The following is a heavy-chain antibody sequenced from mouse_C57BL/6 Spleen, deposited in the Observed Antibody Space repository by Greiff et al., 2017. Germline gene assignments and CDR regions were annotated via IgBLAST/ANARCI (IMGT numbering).Heavy chain of an antibody. CDR2: ISDGGSYT. CDR3: ARGEEAWFAY. J-gene: IGHJ3*01. V-gene: IGHV5-4*01. CDR1: GFTFSSYA. Sequence: EVQLVESGGGLVKPGGSLKLSCAASGFTFSSYAMSWVRQTPEKRLEWVATISDGGSYTYYPENVKGRFTISRDNAKNNLYLQMSHLKAEDTAMYYCARGEEAWFAYWGQGTLVTVSA.